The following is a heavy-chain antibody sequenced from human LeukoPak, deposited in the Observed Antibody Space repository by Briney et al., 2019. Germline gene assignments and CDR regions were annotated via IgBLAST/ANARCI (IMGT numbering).Heavy chain of an antibody. CDR3: ARHGPSRSYSGSYEY. J-gene: IGHJ4*02. D-gene: IGHD1-26*01. CDR1: GYSISSGYY. CDR2: IYYSGST. V-gene: IGHV4-38-2*02. Sequence: SETLSLTCTVSGYSISSGYYWGWIRQPPGKGLEWIGSIYYSGSTYYNPSLKSRVTISVDTSKNQFSLKLSSVTAADTAVYYCARHGPSRSYSGSYEYWGQGTLVTVSS.